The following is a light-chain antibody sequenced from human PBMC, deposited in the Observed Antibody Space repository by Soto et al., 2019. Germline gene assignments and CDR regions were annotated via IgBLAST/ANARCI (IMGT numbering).Light chain of an antibody. V-gene: IGKV3-20*01. J-gene: IGKJ2*01. CDR1: QSVSISY. CDR3: QQYGSSSLYT. CDR2: GAS. Sequence: EIVLTQSPGTLSLSPGERATLSCRASQSVSISYLAWYQQKPGQAPRLLIYGASSRATGIPDRFSGSGSGTYFTLTISSVEPEDFAVYYCQQYGSSSLYTFGQGTKLEIK.